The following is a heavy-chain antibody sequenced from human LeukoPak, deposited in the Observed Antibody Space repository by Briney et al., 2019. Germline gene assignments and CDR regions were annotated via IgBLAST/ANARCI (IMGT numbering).Heavy chain of an antibody. CDR3: AKVLNRYSSGWHAFDY. J-gene: IGHJ4*02. D-gene: IGHD6-19*01. V-gene: IGHV3-48*03. CDR2: ISSSGSTI. CDR1: GFTFSSYE. Sequence: GGSLRLSCAASGFTFSSYEMNWVRQAPGKGLEWVSYISSSGSTIYYADSVKGRFTISRDNSKNTLYLQMNSLRAEDTAVYYCAKVLNRYSSGWHAFDYWGQGTLVTVSS.